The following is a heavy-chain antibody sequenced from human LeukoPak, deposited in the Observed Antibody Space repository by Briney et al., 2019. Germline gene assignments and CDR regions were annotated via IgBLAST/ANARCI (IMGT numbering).Heavy chain of an antibody. CDR2: INPNSGGT. J-gene: IGHJ3*02. D-gene: IGHD2-21*02. V-gene: IGHV1-2*02. CDR3: ARIPSDASFDI. Sequence: ASVKVSCKASGYTFTGYYMHWVRQAPGQGLEWMGWINPNSGGTSYAQRFQGRVTMTRDTSISTAYMELSRLRSDDTAVYYCARIPSDASFDIWGQGTMVTVSS. CDR1: GYTFTGYY.